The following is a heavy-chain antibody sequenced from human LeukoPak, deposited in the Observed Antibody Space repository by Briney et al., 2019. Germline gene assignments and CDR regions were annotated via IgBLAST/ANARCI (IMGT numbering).Heavy chain of an antibody. CDR2: IWYDGSNK. CDR3: ARSSPDGGIQLWFRLDY. V-gene: IGHV3-33*01. D-gene: IGHD5-18*01. CDR1: GFTFSSYG. J-gene: IGHJ4*02. Sequence: GGSLRLSCAASGFTFSSYGMHWVRQAPGKGLEWVAVIWYDGSNKYYADSVKGRFTISRDNSKNRLYLQMNSLRAEDTAVYYCARSSPDGGIQLWFRLDYWGQGTLVTVSS.